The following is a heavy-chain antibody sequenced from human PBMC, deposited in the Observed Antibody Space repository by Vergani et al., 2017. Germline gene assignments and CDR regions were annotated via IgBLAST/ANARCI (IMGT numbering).Heavy chain of an antibody. D-gene: IGHD6-13*01. CDR3: ARKAAAGTEAEVGSWTENWFDP. CDR1: GFTFSDYY. CDR2: ISSSGSTI. V-gene: IGHV3-11*01. Sequence: QVQLVESGGGLVKPGGSLRLSCAASGFTFSDYYMSWIRQAPGKGLEWVSYISSSGSTIYYADSVKGRFTISRDNAKNSLYLQMNSLRAEDTAVYYCARKAAAGTEAEVGSWTENWFDPWGQGTLVTVSS. J-gene: IGHJ5*02.